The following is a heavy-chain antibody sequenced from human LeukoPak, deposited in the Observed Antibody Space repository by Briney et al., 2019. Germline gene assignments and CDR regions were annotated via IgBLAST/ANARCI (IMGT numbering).Heavy chain of an antibody. J-gene: IGHJ4*02. CDR1: GFTFSSYS. CDR2: ISSSSSYI. V-gene: IGHV3-21*01. Sequence: GSLRLSCAASGFTFSSYSMNWVRQAPGKGLEWVSSISSSSSYIYYADSVKGRFTISRDNAKNSLYLQMNSLRAEDTAVYYCAGGSGSYSPFDYWGQGTLVTVSS. CDR3: AGGSGSYSPFDY. D-gene: IGHD1-26*01.